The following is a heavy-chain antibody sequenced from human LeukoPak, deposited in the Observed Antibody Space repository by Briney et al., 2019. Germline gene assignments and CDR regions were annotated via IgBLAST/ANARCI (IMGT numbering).Heavy chain of an antibody. CDR1: GGTFSSYA. V-gene: IGHV1-69*13. J-gene: IGHJ3*02. CDR3: GTITGTTGDAFDT. Sequence: GASVKVSCKASGGTFSSYAISWVRQAPGQGLEWMGGIIPIFGTANYAQKFQGRVTITADESTSTAYMELSSLRSEDTAVYYCGTITGTTGDAFDTWGQGTMVTVSS. CDR2: IIPIFGTA. D-gene: IGHD1-20*01.